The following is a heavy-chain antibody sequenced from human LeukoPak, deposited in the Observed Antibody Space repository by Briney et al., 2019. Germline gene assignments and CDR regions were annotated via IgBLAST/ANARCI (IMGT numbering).Heavy chain of an antibody. J-gene: IGHJ6*04. V-gene: IGHV3-23*01. Sequence: GGSLRLSCAASGFTLSTYAMSWVRQTPGKGLEWVAATSSSDAGTYHADSVRGRFTISRDNAKNSLYLQMNSLRAEDTAVYYCAELGITMIGGVWGKGTTVTISS. D-gene: IGHD3-10*02. CDR3: AELGITMIGGV. CDR2: TSSSDAGT. CDR1: GFTLSTYA.